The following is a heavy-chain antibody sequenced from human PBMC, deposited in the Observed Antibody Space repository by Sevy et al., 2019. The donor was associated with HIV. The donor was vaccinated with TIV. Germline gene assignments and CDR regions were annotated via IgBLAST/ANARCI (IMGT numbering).Heavy chain of an antibody. CDR2: ISYDGSNK. J-gene: IGHJ4*02. Sequence: GGSLRLSCAASGFTFSSYGMHWVRQAPGKGLEWLAVISYDGSNKYYADSVKGRFTISRDNSKNTLYLQMNSLRAEDTAVYYCAKGGRTVINYFDYWGQGTLVTVSS. D-gene: IGHD4-17*01. V-gene: IGHV3-30*18. CDR1: GFTFSSYG. CDR3: AKGGRTVINYFDY.